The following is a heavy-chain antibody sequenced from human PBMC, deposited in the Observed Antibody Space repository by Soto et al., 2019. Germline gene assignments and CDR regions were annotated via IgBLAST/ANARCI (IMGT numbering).Heavy chain of an antibody. CDR2: ISSSSSTI. CDR3: VTAVIAVADLYWYFDL. CDR1: GFTFSSYS. V-gene: IGHV3-48*01. D-gene: IGHD6-19*01. J-gene: IGHJ2*01. Sequence: GGSLRLSCAASGFTFSSYSMNWVRQAPGKGLEWVSYISSSSSTIYYADSVKGRFTISRDNAKNSLYLQMNSLRAEDTAVYYCVTAVIAVADLYWYFDLWGRGTLVTVSS.